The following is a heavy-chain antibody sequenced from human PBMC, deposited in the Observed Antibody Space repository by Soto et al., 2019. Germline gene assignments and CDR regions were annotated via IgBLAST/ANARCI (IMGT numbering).Heavy chain of an antibody. CDR1: VFTFSSYG. CDR3: AKDRGEVRGVTTYYGMEI. D-gene: IGHD3-10*01. Sequence: QPGGSLRLSCAASVFTFSSYGMHWVRQAPGKGLECVSVISYDGSNKYYADSVKGRFTISRDNSKNTLYLQMNSLRAEDAAVYYCAKDRGEVRGVTTYYGMEIWGQGTTVTVSS. V-gene: IGHV3-30*18. CDR2: ISYDGSNK. J-gene: IGHJ6*02.